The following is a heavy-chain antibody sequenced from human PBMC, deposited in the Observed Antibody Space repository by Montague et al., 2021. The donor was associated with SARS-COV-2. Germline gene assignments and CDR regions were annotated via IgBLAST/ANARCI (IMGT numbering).Heavy chain of an antibody. D-gene: IGHD3-9*01. V-gene: IGHV2-70*01. Sequence: PALVKPTQTLTLTCTFSGFSLSTSGMCVSWIRQPPGKALEWLALIDWDXDKYYSTSLKTRLTISKGTSKNQVVLTMTNMDPVDTATYYCARISYDILTGYYYGMDVWGQGTTVTVSS. CDR1: GFSLSTSGMC. CDR3: ARISYDILTGYYYGMDV. CDR2: IDWDXDK. J-gene: IGHJ6*02.